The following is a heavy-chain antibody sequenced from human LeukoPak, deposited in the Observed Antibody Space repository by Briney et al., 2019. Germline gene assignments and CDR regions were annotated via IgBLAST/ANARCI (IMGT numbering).Heavy chain of an antibody. D-gene: IGHD3-22*01. Sequence: PGESLRLSCAASGFTFSSDGMHWVRQAPGKGLEWVAVISYDGSNKYYADSVKGRFTISRDNSKNTLYLQMNSLRAEDTAVYYCAKVHDSRSNYFDYWGQGTLVTVSS. CDR3: AKVHDSRSNYFDY. CDR1: GFTFSSDG. J-gene: IGHJ4*02. V-gene: IGHV3-30*18. CDR2: ISYDGSNK.